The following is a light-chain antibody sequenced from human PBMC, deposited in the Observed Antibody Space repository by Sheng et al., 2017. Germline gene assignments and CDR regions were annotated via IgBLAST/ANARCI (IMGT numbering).Light chain of an antibody. Sequence: SYVLTQPPSVSVAPGKTARITCGGNNIGSKSVHWYQQKPGQAPVLVVYDDSDRPSGIPERFSGSNSGNTATLTISRVEAGDEADYYCHVWDTSSDHPYVFGTGTKVTVL. J-gene: IGLJ1*01. CDR1: NIGSKS. CDR2: DDS. V-gene: IGLV3-21*03. CDR3: HVWDTSSDHPYV.